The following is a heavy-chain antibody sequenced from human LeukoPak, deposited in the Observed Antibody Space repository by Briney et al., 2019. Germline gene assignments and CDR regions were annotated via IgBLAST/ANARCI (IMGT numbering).Heavy chain of an antibody. D-gene: IGHD5-18*01. CDR2: INWNGGST. CDR3: ARVSDTAMVDDAFDT. CDR1: GFTFDDYG. V-gene: IGHV3-20*04. Sequence: PGGSLRLSCAASGFTFDDYGMSWVRQASGKGLEWVSGINWNGGSTGYADSVKGRFTISRDNAKNSLYLQMNSLRAEDTALYYCARVSDTAMVDDAFDTWGQGTMVTVSS. J-gene: IGHJ3*02.